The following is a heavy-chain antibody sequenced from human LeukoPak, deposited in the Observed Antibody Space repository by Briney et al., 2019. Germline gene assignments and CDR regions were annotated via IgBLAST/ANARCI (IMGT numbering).Heavy chain of an antibody. V-gene: IGHV4-39*01. CDR2: IHSSGCT. J-gene: IGHJ4*02. CDR1: GDSIRSSTYY. CDR3: ARTAY. Sequence: PSETLSLTCTVSGDSIRSSTYYWGWLRQPPGKGLEWIGSIHSSGCTYYNPSLKSRVTISVDTSKNQFSLKLSSMSAVDTAVYYCARTAYWGQGTLVTVSS.